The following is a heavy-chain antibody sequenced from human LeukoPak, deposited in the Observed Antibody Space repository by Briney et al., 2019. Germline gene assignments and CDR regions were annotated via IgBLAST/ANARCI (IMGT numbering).Heavy chain of an antibody. D-gene: IGHD2-2*01. V-gene: IGHV4-38-2*02. CDR1: GYSITSGYY. Sequence: PSETLSLTCTVSGYSITSGYYWGCIRQPPRKRLEWIGSIYHSGSTYYNPSLKSRVTISVDTSKKQFYLKLSSVTDADKAVYYCERNGPMIPAAMGGWFDPWGQGTLVTVSS. CDR2: IYHSGST. CDR3: ERNGPMIPAAMGGWFDP. J-gene: IGHJ5*02.